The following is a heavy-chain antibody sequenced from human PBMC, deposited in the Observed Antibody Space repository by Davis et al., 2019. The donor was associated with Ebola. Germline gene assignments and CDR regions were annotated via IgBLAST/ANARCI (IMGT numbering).Heavy chain of an antibody. CDR1: GFTFSNAW. D-gene: IGHD6-19*01. J-gene: IGHJ6*02. Sequence: GESLKISCAASGFTFSNAWMSWVCQAPGKGLEWVANIKQDGSEKYYVDSVKGRFTISRDNAKNSLYLQMNSLRAEDTAVYYCASGSSGWYYYYYGMDVWGQGTTVTVSS. V-gene: IGHV3-7*01. CDR3: ASGSSGWYYYYYGMDV. CDR2: IKQDGSEK.